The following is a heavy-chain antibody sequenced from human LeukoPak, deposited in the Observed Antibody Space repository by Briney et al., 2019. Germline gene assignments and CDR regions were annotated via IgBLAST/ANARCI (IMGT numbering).Heavy chain of an antibody. CDR3: AELVVPAAIPGVWFDP. V-gene: IGHV4-59*11. D-gene: IGHD2-2*02. CDR2: IYYSGST. J-gene: IGHJ5*02. Sequence: SETLSLTCTVSGGSISSHYWSWIRQPPGKGLGWIGYIYYSGSTNYNPSLKSRVTISVDTSKNQFSLKLSSVTAADTAVYYCAELVVPAAIPGVWFDPWGQGTLVTVSS. CDR1: GGSISSHY.